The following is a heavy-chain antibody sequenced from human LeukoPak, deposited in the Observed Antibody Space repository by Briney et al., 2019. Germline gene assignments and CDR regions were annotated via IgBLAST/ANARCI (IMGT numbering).Heavy chain of an antibody. CDR2: IAFDGGSK. CDR1: GFTFSGQA. D-gene: IGHD1-26*01. CDR3: AREGGYSGSSPDY. Sequence: PGGSLRLSCAASGFTFSGQAMHWVRQAPGKGLEWLAVIAFDGGSKYYADFVKGRFTISRDNSKNTLYLQMNSLRAEDTAVYYCAREGGYSGSSPDYWGQGTLVTVSS. J-gene: IGHJ4*02. V-gene: IGHV3-30*04.